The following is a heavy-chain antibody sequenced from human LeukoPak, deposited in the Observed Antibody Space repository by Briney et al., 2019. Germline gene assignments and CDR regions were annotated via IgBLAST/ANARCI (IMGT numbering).Heavy chain of an antibody. D-gene: IGHD3-10*01. CDR1: GFTFSSYS. CDR2: ISSSSSYI. CDR3: ASESPKTASMVWP. Sequence: GGSLRLSCAASGFTFSSYSMNWVRQAPGKVLEWVSSISSSSSYIYYADSVKGRFISATNNAKNSLYLQMTSLRAEDTAVSYCASESPKTASMVWPWGQGTLVTVSS. V-gene: IGHV3-21*01. J-gene: IGHJ5*02.